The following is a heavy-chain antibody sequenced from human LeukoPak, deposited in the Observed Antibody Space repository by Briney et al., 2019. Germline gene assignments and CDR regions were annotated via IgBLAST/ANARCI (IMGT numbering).Heavy chain of an antibody. CDR2: IYHSGST. D-gene: IGHD3-3*01. J-gene: IGHJ3*02. CDR1: GASVSGSAYY. V-gene: IGHV4-39*07. Sequence: SETLSLTCTVSGASVSGSAYYWGWIRQPPGKGLEWIGEIYHSGSTNYNPSLKSRITISVDMSKNQFSLKLSSVTAADTAVYYCARERSGSEIFARSFDIWGQGTMVTVSS. CDR3: ARERSGSEIFARSFDI.